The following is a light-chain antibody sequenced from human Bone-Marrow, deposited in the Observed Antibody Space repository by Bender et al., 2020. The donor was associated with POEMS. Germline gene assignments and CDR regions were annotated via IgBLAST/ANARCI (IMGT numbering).Light chain of an antibody. V-gene: IGLV2-14*01. J-gene: IGLJ3*02. Sequence: QSALTQPASVSGSPGQSITISCTGTSSDVGGYNYVSWYQQHPGQAPKLMIYDVTNRPSGVSNRFSGSKSGNTASLTISGLQSEDEADYYCCSYTSSSTSVFGGGTKVTVL. CDR3: CSYTSSSTSV. CDR1: SSDVGGYNY. CDR2: DVT.